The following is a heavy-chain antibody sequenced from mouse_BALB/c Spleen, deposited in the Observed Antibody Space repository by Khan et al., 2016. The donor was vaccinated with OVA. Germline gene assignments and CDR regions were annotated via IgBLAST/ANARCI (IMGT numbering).Heavy chain of an antibody. V-gene: IGHV1-4*01. CDR1: GYTFTSYT. D-gene: IGHD2-1*01. J-gene: IGHJ3*01. Sequence: QVRLQQSGAELARPGASVKMSCKASGYTFTSYTMPWVKQRPGQGLEWIGYINPSNDYTNYNQKFKDKATLTADKSSSTPYMQLRSLTSEDSAVYDCTREVPDYGNYGAWFAYWGQGTLVTVSA. CDR3: TREVPDYGNYGAWFAY. CDR2: INPSNDYT.